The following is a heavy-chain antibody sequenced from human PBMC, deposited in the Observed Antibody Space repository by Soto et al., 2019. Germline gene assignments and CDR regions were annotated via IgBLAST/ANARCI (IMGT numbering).Heavy chain of an antibody. CDR3: AREELNCGGDCFVF. CDR1: GFNFNSYE. V-gene: IGHV3-48*03. J-gene: IGHJ4*02. Sequence: LRLSCEASGFNFNSYEMNWVRQTPGKGLEWISYIGISNSNVYYAGSVKGRFTVSRDNAKNSVYLQMNSLRAEDTAVYHCAREELNCGGDCFVFWGQGTLVT. D-gene: IGHD2-21*01. CDR2: IGISNSNV.